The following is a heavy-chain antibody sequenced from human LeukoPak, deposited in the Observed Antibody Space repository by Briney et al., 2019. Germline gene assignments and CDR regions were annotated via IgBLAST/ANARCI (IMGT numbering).Heavy chain of an antibody. V-gene: IGHV4-4*02. Sequence: PSETLSLTCTVSGGSISSSNWWSWVRQPPGKGLEWIGEIYHSGSTNYNPSLKSRVTISVDKSKNQFSLKLSSVTAADTAVYYCARVNYYDSSIDYWGQGTLVTVSS. CDR3: ARVNYYDSSIDY. CDR1: GGSISSSNW. CDR2: IYHSGST. D-gene: IGHD3-22*01. J-gene: IGHJ4*02.